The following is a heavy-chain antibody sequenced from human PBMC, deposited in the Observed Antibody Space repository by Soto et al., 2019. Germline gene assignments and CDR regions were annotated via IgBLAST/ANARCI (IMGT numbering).Heavy chain of an antibody. CDR2: IWYDGSNK. Sequence: GGSLRLSCAASGFTFSSYGMHWVRQAPGKGLEWVAVIWYDGSNKYYADSVKGRFTISRDNSKNTLYLQMNSLRAEDTAVYYCARPMGGDERIYYYMDVWGKGTTVTVSS. V-gene: IGHV3-33*01. J-gene: IGHJ6*03. CDR3: ARPMGGDERIYYYMDV. D-gene: IGHD1-1*01. CDR1: GFTFSSYG.